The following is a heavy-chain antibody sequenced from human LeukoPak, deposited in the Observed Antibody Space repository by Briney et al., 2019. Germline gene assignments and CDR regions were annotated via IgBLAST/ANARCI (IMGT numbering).Heavy chain of an antibody. CDR2: ISSGSDYI. CDR1: GFTFRRYS. J-gene: IGHJ4*02. CDR3: AKYRRGGDSLNHFDY. Sequence: GGSLRLSCAASGFTFRRYSMNWVRQAPGKGLEWVSTISSGSDYIYYADSVRGRFTISRDNFRNSVFLEVNSLRAEDTAIYYCAKYRRGGDSLNHFDYWGQGTLVTVSS. V-gene: IGHV3-21*01. D-gene: IGHD2-21*02.